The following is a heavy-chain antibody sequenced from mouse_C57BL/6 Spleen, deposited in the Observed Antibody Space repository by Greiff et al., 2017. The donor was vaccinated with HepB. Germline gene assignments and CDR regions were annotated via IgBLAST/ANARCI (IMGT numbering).Heavy chain of an antibody. V-gene: IGHV1-77*01. CDR2: IGPGSGST. D-gene: IGHD2-5*01. CDR3: ATAYYSNYYAMDY. Sequence: QVQLQQSGAELVKPGASVKISCKASGYTFTDYYINWVKQRPGQGLEWIGKIGPGSGSTYYNEKFKGKATLTADKSSSSAYMQLSSLTSEDSAVYFCATAYYSNYYAMDYWGQGTSVTVSS. CDR1: GYTFTDYY. J-gene: IGHJ4*01.